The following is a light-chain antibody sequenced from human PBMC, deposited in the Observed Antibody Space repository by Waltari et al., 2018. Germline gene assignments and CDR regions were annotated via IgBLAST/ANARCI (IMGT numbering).Light chain of an antibody. CDR2: QVS. J-gene: IGLJ2*01. V-gene: IGLV2-23*02. CDR3: CSSVGSSSFVV. CDR1: SSDIGRYDL. Sequence: QSALTQPDSVSGSPGQSITISCTGTSSDIGRYDLVPWYQKHPGKAPKLIIYQVSNRPSGVSDRFSGSKSGNTASLTISGLQAEDEADYSCCSSVGSSSFVVFGGGTKLTVL.